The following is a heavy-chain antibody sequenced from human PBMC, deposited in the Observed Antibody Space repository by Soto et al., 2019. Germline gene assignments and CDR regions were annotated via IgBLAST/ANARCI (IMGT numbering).Heavy chain of an antibody. CDR3: VRLPLDS. CDR2: VNPVLGTA. V-gene: IGHV1-69*08. J-gene: IGHJ4*02. CDR1: GASLYNIT. Sequence: QVQLVQSGAEVKKPGSSVRVSCKIFGASLYNITVSWVRQAPGLGLQWVGRVNPVLGTANYAQEFQGRVRLSADRSTNTAYMDMTSLTPDDTAMYYCVRLPLDSWGQGTLVAVSS.